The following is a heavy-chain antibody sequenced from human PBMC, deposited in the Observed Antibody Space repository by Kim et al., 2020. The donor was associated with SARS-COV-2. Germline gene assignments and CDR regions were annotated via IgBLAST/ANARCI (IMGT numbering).Heavy chain of an antibody. CDR2: IKQDGSEK. V-gene: IGHV3-7*01. CDR1: GFTFSSYW. D-gene: IGHD4-17*01. J-gene: IGHJ4*02. CDR3: ARVGGGDPPDDYFDY. Sequence: GGSLRLSCAASGFTFSSYWMSWVRQAPGKGLEWVANIKQDGSEKYYVDSVKGRFTISRDNAKNSLYLQMNSLRAEDTAVYYCARVGGGDPPDDYFDYWGQGTLVTVSS.